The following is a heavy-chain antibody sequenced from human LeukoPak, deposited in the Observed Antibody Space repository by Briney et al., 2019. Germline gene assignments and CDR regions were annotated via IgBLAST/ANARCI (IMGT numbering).Heavy chain of an antibody. Sequence: PGGSLRLSCAASGLILSSYAMSWVRQAPAKGLEWVSLIYSGGSTYYANSVKGRFTISRDNSQNTLYLQMNSLRAEDTAVYYCAREVAASGLGHFDYWGQGTLVTVSS. CDR1: GLILSSYA. CDR3: AREVAASGLGHFDY. D-gene: IGHD3-16*01. V-gene: IGHV3-53*01. J-gene: IGHJ4*02. CDR2: IYSGGST.